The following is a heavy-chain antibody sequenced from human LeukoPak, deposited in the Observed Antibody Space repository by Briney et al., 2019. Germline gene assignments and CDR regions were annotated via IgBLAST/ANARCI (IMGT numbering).Heavy chain of an antibody. D-gene: IGHD1-26*01. J-gene: IGHJ5*02. CDR1: GFTFSSYW. V-gene: IGHV3-74*01. Sequence: GGSLRLSCAASGFTFSSYWMHWVRQAPGKGLVWVSRINSDGSSTSYADSVKGRFTISRDNAKNTLYLQMNSLRAEDTAVYYCARAHSGSYYWSDPWGQGTLVTVSS. CDR3: ARAHSGSYYWSDP. CDR2: INSDGSST.